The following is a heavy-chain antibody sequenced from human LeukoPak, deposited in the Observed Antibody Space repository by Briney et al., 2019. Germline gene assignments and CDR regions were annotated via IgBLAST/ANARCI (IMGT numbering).Heavy chain of an antibody. CDR3: ARAHYYDSSGYPNPFDY. D-gene: IGHD3-22*01. V-gene: IGHV3-11*04. Sequence: GGSLRLSCAASGFTFSDYYMSWIRQAPGKGLEWVSYISSSGSTIYYADSVKGRFTISRGNAKNSLYLQMNSLRAEDTAVYYCARAHYYDSSGYPNPFDYWGQGTLVTVSS. CDR1: GFTFSDYY. J-gene: IGHJ4*02. CDR2: ISSSGSTI.